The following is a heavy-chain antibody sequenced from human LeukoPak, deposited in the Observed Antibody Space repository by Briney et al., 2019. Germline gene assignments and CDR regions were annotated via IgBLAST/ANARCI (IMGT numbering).Heavy chain of an antibody. J-gene: IGHJ4*02. Sequence: ASVKVSCKASGYTFTNYAMHWVRRAPGQRLEWMGWINAGNGNTKYSQKFQGRVTITGDTSASTAYMELSSLRSEDTAMYYCARYSGSFEGFDYWGQGTLVTVSS. CDR3: ARYSGSFEGFDY. V-gene: IGHV1-3*01. CDR2: INAGNGNT. D-gene: IGHD1-26*01. CDR1: GYTFTNYA.